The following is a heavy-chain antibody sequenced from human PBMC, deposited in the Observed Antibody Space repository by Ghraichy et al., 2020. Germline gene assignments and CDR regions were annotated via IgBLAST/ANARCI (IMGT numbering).Heavy chain of an antibody. V-gene: IGHV3-21*01. D-gene: IGHD4-17*01. CDR2: ISSSSSYI. CDR3: ASDGDHWYFDL. J-gene: IGHJ2*01. Sequence: GGSLRLSCAASGFTFSSYSMNWVRQAPGKGLEWVSSISSSSSYIYYADSVKGRFTISRDNAKNSLYLQMNSLRAEDTAVYYCASDGDHWYFDLWGRGTLVTVSS. CDR1: GFTFSSYS.